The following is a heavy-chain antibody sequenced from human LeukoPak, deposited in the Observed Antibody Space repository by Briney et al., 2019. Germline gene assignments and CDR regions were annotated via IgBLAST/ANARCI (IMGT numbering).Heavy chain of an antibody. D-gene: IGHD3-10*02. CDR1: GGTFSSYA. CDR3: ARVVRGPDAFYI. J-gene: IGHJ3*02. V-gene: IGHV1-69*05. Sequence: SVKVSCKASGGTFSSYAISWVRQAPGQGLEWMGGIIPIFGTANYAQKFQGRVTITTDESTSTAYMELSSLRSEDTAVYYCARVVRGPDAFYIWGQGTMVTVSS. CDR2: IIPIFGTA.